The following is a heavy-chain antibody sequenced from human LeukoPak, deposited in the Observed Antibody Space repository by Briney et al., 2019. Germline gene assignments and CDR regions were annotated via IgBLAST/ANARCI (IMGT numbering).Heavy chain of an antibody. CDR1: GFTFSSYS. CDR2: ISSSSSYI. D-gene: IGHD6-13*01. Sequence: GGSLRLSCAASGFTFSSYSMNWVRQAPGKGLEWVSSISSSSSYIYYADSVKGRFTISRDNAKNSLYLQMNSLRAEDPAVYYCARFLSGNAFDIWGQGTMVTVSS. J-gene: IGHJ3*02. V-gene: IGHV3-21*01. CDR3: ARFLSGNAFDI.